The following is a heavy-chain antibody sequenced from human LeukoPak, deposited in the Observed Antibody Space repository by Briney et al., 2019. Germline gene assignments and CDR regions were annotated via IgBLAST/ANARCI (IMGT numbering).Heavy chain of an antibody. J-gene: IGHJ4*02. D-gene: IGHD3-3*01. CDR2: INYSGST. CDR1: GGSISSSSDY. Sequence: SETLSLTCTVSGGSISSSSDYWGWLRQPPGKGLEWIGSINYSGSTYYNPSLKSRVTISVDTSKNQFSLKLSSVTAADTAVYYCARLDFWSGFDYWGQGTLVTVSS. CDR3: ARLDFWSGFDY. V-gene: IGHV4-39*01.